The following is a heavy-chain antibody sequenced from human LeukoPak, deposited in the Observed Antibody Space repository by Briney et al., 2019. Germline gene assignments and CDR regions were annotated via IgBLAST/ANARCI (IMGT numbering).Heavy chain of an antibody. J-gene: IGHJ4*02. V-gene: IGHV3-9*01. D-gene: IGHD5-24*01. CDR1: GFIFDDYA. Sequence: GRSLRLSCAASGFIFDDYAIHWFRQTPGKGLEWVAGISWNSNSIGYADSVKGRFTISRDNSKNTLYLQMNSLRAEDTAVYYYARAGRRDGYNGDDYWGQGTLVTVSS. CDR2: ISWNSNSI. CDR3: ARAGRRDGYNGDDY.